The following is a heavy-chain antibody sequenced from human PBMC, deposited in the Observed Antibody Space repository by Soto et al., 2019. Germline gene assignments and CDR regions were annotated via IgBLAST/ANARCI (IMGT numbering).Heavy chain of an antibody. Sequence: SETLSLTCTLSGGSISPYSWTWIRQSPGKGLEWIGYVSHSGRTFYTPSLKSRLTMSLDTSRSQFSLRLKSVSAADTAVYYCARLLGGYYYYGGCFGPWGQGTLVTVSS. J-gene: IGHJ5*02. CDR3: ARLLGGYYYYGGCFGP. CDR1: GGSISPYS. CDR2: VSHSGRT. V-gene: IGHV4-59*01. D-gene: IGHD3-22*01.